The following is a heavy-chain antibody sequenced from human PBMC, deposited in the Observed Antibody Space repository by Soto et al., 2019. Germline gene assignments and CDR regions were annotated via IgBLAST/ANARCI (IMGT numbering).Heavy chain of an antibody. J-gene: IGHJ5*02. CDR2: IDPSDSYT. CDR3: ARGAHCSSTSCYLGWFDP. Sequence: GASLKISCKGSGYSFTSYWISWVRQMPGKGMEWMGRIDPSDSYTNYSPSFQGHVTISADKSISTAYLQWSSLKASDTAMYYCARGAHCSSTSCYLGWFDPWGQGTLVTVSS. CDR1: GYSFTSYW. D-gene: IGHD2-2*01. V-gene: IGHV5-10-1*01.